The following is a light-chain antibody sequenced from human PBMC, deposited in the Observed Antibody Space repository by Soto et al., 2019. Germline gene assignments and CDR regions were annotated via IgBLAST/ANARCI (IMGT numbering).Light chain of an antibody. CDR3: CSYAGSRTFV. V-gene: IGLV2-23*01. J-gene: IGLJ3*02. CDR1: SSDVGGYNY. Sequence: QSAPTQVASVSGSPGQSITFPCTGTSSDVGGYNYVSWYQQYPGKAPRLIIYEGTKRPSGISHRFSGSKSDNTASLTISGLRAEDEAHYHCCSYAGSRTFVFGGGTKVTVL. CDR2: EGT.